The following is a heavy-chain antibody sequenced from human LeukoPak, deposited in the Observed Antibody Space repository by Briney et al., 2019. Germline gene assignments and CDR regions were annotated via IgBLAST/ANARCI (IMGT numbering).Heavy chain of an antibody. CDR3: AKKAQYNGNYPLDY. V-gene: IGHV3-23*01. Sequence: GGSLRLSCAASGFTFSSYSMSWVRQAPGKGLEWVSGTSDRGDYTYYADSVKGRFTISRDNSKNTLYLQMNSLRAEDTALYFCAKKAQYNGNYPLDYWGQGTLVTVSS. CDR1: GFTFSSYS. D-gene: IGHD1-26*01. J-gene: IGHJ4*02. CDR2: TSDRGDYT.